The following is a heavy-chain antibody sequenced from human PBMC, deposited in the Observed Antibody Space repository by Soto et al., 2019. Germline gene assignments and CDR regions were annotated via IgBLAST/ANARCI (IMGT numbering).Heavy chain of an antibody. CDR3: ARDLGQQLVDY. J-gene: IGHJ4*02. CDR1: GYSFTSYG. Sequence: ASVKVSCKASGYSFTSYGISWVRQAPGQGPEWMGWISAYNGNKKYAQKLQGRVTMTTDTSTSTAYMELRSLRSDDTAVYYCARDLGQQLVDYWGQGTLVTVPQ. V-gene: IGHV1-18*01. CDR2: ISAYNGNK. D-gene: IGHD6-13*01.